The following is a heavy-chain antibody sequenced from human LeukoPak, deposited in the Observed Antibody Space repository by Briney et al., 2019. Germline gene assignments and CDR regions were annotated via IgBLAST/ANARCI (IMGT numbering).Heavy chain of an antibody. J-gene: IGHJ4*02. D-gene: IGHD6-25*01. CDR1: GFTFSSWW. Sequence: GGSLRLSCAASGFTFSSWWMYWVRQVPGEGLVWVSRINTDGTITTYADSVKGRFTTSRDNAKSTLYLQMNNLRAEDTAVYYCIRVAAYYFDQWGQGTLVTVSS. V-gene: IGHV3-74*01. CDR2: INTDGTIT. CDR3: IRVAAYYFDQ.